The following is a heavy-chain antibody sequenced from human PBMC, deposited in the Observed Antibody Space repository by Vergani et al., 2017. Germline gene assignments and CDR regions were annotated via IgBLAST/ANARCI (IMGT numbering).Heavy chain of an antibody. CDR3: VRGPTVTTRGYYYMDV. CDR2: ISSSSSYI. CDR1: GFTFSSYS. Sequence: EVQLVESGGGLVKPGGSLRLSCAASGFTFSSYSMNWVRQAPGKGLEWVSSISSSSSYIYYADSVKGRFTISRDNAKNTLYLQMNSLRAEDTAVYYCVRGPTVTTRGYYYMDVWGKGTTVTVSS. D-gene: IGHD4-17*01. J-gene: IGHJ6*03. V-gene: IGHV3-21*01.